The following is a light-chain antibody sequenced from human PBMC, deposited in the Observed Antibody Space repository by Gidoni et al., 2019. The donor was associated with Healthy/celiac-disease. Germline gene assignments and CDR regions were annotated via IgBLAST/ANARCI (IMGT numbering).Light chain of an antibody. V-gene: IGKV3-11*01. Sequence: EIALTQSPATLSLSPGERATLSCRASQSVSSYLAWYQQKPGQAPRLLIYDAANRATGLPAKFSGSGSGTDFSLTISSIVPEDFAVYYCQQRSNWPPLTFGQGTRLEIK. CDR1: QSVSSY. J-gene: IGKJ5*01. CDR2: DAA. CDR3: QQRSNWPPLT.